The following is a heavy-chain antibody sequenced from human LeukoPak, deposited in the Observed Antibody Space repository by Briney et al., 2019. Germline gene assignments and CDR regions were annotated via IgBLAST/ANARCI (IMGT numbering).Heavy chain of an antibody. Sequence: GGSLRLSCAASGFTFSTYWMHWVRQAPGKGLVWVSRINGDGSSTSYGDSVKGRFTISRDNAKNTLYLQMHGLRVEDTAVYYCARALGDIRGQGTLVTVSS. V-gene: IGHV3-74*01. J-gene: IGHJ4*02. CDR1: GFTFSTYW. CDR3: ARALGDI. CDR2: INGDGSST.